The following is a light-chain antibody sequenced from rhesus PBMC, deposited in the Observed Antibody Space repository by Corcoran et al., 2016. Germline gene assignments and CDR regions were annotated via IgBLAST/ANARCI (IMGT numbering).Light chain of an antibody. V-gene: IGKV1-43*02. CDR3: LQFNSGPYN. CDR2: AAS. Sequence: EIQMTQSPSSLSASVGDRVSITCRASQVININLNWYQQKPGKAPKRLIYAASTVERGVPSRFSVSGSGTEFTLTIRSLQPEDFATYYCLQFNSGPYNFCQETKVEIK. CDR1: QVININ. J-gene: IGKJ2*01.